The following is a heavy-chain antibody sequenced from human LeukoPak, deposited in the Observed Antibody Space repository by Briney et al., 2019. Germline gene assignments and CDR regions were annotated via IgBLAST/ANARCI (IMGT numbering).Heavy chain of an antibody. CDR3: LRQIASAGTAGFDF. CDR1: GCAFTTYA. J-gene: IGHJ4*02. CDR2: ISVGDTNK. Sequence: GGSLRLAGAASGCAFTTYAMTGVRQAPGKGLQWVSSISVGDTNKHYADSVKGRFTIARDSSRNTLYLQMNSLRAEDTAIYYCLRQIASAGTAGFDFWGQEALVTVSS. D-gene: IGHD6-13*01. V-gene: IGHV3-23*01.